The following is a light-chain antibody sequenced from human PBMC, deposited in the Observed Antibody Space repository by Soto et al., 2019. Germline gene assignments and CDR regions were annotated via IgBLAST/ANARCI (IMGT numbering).Light chain of an antibody. CDR2: SDD. CDR1: SSNIGSNY. Sequence: QLVLTQPPSASGTPGQRVTISCSGSSSNIGSNYVYWYQQLSGTAPKLLISSDDQRPSGVPDRFSGSKSGTSAALAISGLRSEDEADYYCAAWDDSLSGVVFGGGTKLTVL. J-gene: IGLJ2*01. V-gene: IGLV1-47*02. CDR3: AAWDDSLSGVV.